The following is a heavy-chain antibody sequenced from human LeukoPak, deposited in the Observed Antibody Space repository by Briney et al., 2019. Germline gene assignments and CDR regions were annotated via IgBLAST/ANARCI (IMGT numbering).Heavy chain of an antibody. CDR2: ISAYNGNT. V-gene: IGHV1-18*01. CDR3: ARGKYSSGWSL. J-gene: IGHJ4*02. CDR1: GYTFTGYG. Sequence: ASVKVSCKASGYTFTGYGISWVRQAPGQGLEWMGWISAYNGNTNYAQKLQGRATMTTDTSTSTAYMEMRSLGPDDTAVYYCARGKYSSGWSLWGQGTLVTVSS. D-gene: IGHD6-19*01.